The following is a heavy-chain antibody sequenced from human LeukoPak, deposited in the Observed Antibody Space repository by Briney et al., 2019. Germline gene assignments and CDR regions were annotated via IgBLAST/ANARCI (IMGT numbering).Heavy chain of an antibody. CDR2: IYSGGST. D-gene: IGHD1-26*01. CDR3: ARDSETPFDY. J-gene: IGHJ4*02. Sequence: AGGSLRLSCVASGFTFSDYGMSWVRQAPGKGLEWVSVIYSGGSTYYADSVKGRFTISRDNSKNTLYLQMNSLRAEDTAVYYCARDSETPFDYWGQGTLVTVSS. CDR1: GFTFSDYG. V-gene: IGHV3-53*01.